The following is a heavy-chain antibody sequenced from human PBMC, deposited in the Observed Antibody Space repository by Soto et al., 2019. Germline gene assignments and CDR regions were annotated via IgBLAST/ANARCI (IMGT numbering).Heavy chain of an antibody. V-gene: IGHV3-33*01. D-gene: IGHD2-8*02. CDR1: GFTFRSYG. CDR2: IQRDGSQK. CDR3: GRDRHPWWLDN. J-gene: IGHJ4*02. Sequence: QVQLVESGGGVVQPGRSLGLSCAASGFTFRSYGMHWVRQAPGKGLEWVAYIQRDGSQKFYTDSVKGRFTISRDNSRNTVYLQLNSLRVEDTAVYYCGRDRHPWWLDNWGQGTLVTVSS.